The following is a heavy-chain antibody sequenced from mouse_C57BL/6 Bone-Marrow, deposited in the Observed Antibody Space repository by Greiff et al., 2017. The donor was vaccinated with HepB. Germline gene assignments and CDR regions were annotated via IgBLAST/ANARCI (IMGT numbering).Heavy chain of an antibody. CDR3: ARDYAWFAY. Sequence: EVQVVESGGGLVKPGGSLKLSCAASGFTFSSDAMSWVRQTPERRLEWVATISDGGSYTYYPDNVKVRFTISRDNAKNNLYLQMSPLKSEDTAMYYCARDYAWFAYWGQGTLVTVSA. CDR1: GFTFSSDA. V-gene: IGHV5-4*01. D-gene: IGHD1-1*02. CDR2: ISDGGSYT. J-gene: IGHJ3*01.